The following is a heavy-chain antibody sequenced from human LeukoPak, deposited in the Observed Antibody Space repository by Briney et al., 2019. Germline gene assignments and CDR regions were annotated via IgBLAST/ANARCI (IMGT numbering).Heavy chain of an antibody. Sequence: SETLSLTCAVSGGSISSTNWWSWVRQPPGKGLEWIGEIYHSGSTNYNPSLKSRVTISVDKSKNQFSLKLSSMTAADTAVYYCARRPSGSGWIDYWGQGTLVTVSS. CDR3: ARRPSGSGWIDY. D-gene: IGHD6-19*01. J-gene: IGHJ4*02. V-gene: IGHV4-4*02. CDR1: GGSISSTNW. CDR2: IYHSGST.